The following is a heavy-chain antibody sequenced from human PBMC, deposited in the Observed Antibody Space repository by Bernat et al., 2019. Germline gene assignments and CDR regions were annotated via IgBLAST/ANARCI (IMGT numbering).Heavy chain of an antibody. Sequence: VQLVESGGGLVKPGGSLRLSCAASGFTFSSYSMNWVRQAPGKGLEWVAMISFDGNTKYYADSVKGRFTMSRDNSENTLYLQMNSLRAEDTALYYCAKDLSGRYCTTTSCYVADYWGQGALVTVSS. D-gene: IGHD2-2*01. V-gene: IGHV3-30*18. CDR2: ISFDGNTK. J-gene: IGHJ4*02. CDR1: GFTFSSYS. CDR3: AKDLSGRYCTTTSCYVADY.